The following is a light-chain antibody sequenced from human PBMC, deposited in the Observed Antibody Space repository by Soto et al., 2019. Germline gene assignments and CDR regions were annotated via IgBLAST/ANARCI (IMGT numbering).Light chain of an antibody. CDR1: ESVTTN. CDR2: RAS. Sequence: EIVMTQSPATLSVSPGERVTLSCRASESVTTNLAWYQQKPGQAPRLLVYRASTRAIGIPARLSAGGSGTEFTLTISSLQSEDFAVYICQQYNDWPPRWTFGQGTKVEMK. CDR3: QQYNDWPPRWT. V-gene: IGKV3-15*01. J-gene: IGKJ1*01.